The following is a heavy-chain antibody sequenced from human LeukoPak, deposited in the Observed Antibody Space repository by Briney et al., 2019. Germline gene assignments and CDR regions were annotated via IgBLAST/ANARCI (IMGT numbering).Heavy chain of an antibody. CDR2: IYYNGNT. D-gene: IGHD4-23*01. V-gene: IGHV4-39*01. Sequence: SETLSLTCTVSGGSISSSDYYWGWIRQPPGERLEWIVTIYYNGNTYYNPSLQSRVIISVDTSKNQFSLKLTSVTAPDTAVYYCARTVGTHRFDYWGQGILVTVSS. CDR3: ARTVGTHRFDY. J-gene: IGHJ4*02. CDR1: GGSISSSDYY.